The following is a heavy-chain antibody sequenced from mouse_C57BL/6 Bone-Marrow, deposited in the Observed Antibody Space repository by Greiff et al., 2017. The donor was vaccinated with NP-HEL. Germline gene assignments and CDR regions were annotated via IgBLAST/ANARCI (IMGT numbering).Heavy chain of an antibody. J-gene: IGHJ3*01. V-gene: IGHV1-54*01. CDR2: ITPGIVGT. D-gene: IGHD1-1*01. Sequence: QVQLQQSGAELVRPGTSVKVSCKASGYAFTNYLIEWVKQRPGQGLEWIGVITPGIVGTNSNSKFKGTATLTADKSSSTAYMQLSSLTSEDSAVYFCARRDGSSSLWFAYWGQGTLVTVSA. CDR1: GYAFTNYL. CDR3: ARRDGSSSLWFAY.